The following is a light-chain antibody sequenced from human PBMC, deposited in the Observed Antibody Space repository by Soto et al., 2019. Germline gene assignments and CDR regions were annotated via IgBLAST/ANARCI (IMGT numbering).Light chain of an antibody. CDR2: DVR. J-gene: IGLJ1*01. V-gene: IGLV2-14*01. Sequence: QSVPTQPSSLSGSPGQSITISCPGNSSDVGGYNYVSWYQQHPGKAPKLMIYDVRNRPSGVSNRFSGSKSVNTASLTISGLQAEDEADYYCSSYTTISTYVFGTGTKVTVL. CDR1: SSDVGGYNY. CDR3: SSYTTISTYV.